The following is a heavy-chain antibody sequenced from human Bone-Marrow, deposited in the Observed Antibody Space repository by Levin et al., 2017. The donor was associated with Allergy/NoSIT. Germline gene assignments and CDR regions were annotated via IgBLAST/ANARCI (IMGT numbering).Heavy chain of an antibody. D-gene: IGHD3-3*01. CDR1: GGSISSGGYS. J-gene: IGHJ2*01. V-gene: IGHV4-30-2*01. Sequence: PSQTLSLTCAVSGGSISSGGYSWSWIRQPPGKGLEWIGYIYHSGSTYYNPSLKSRVTISVDRSKNQFSLKLSSVTAADTAVYYCARVWRYYDFWSGYYPSWYFDLWGRGTLVTVSS. CDR3: ARVWRYYDFWSGYYPSWYFDL. CDR2: IYHSGST.